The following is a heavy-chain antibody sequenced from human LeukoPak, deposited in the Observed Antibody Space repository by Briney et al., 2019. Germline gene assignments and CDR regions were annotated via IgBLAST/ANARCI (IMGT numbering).Heavy chain of an antibody. Sequence: SVKVSCQASVGTFSSYALSWVRQAPGQGLAWMGRLIPILCIANYAQKFQGRVTITADKSTSTAYMELSSLRSEDTAVYYCARLDYYDSSGYPFDYWGQGTLVTVSS. D-gene: IGHD3-22*01. CDR1: VGTFSSYA. V-gene: IGHV1-69*04. J-gene: IGHJ4*02. CDR3: ARLDYYDSSGYPFDY. CDR2: LIPILCIA.